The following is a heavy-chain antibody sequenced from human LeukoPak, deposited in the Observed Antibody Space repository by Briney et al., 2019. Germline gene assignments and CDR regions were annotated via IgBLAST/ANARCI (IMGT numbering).Heavy chain of an antibody. CDR1: GGTFSTYG. D-gene: IGHD1-26*01. Sequence: ASVKVSCKASGGTFSTYGFSWVRQAPGQGLEWMGRIIPIFDIADYAQKFRDRVTITADKSTSTAYMELRSLRSKDTAVYYCARDHREGMGATAFDYWGQGTLVTVSS. CDR2: IIPIFDIA. V-gene: IGHV1-69*04. J-gene: IGHJ4*02. CDR3: ARDHREGMGATAFDY.